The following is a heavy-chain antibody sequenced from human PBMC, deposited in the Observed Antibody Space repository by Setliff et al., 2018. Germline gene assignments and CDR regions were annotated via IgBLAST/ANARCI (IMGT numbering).Heavy chain of an antibody. J-gene: IGHJ5*02. V-gene: IGHV4-61*03. CDR3: ARMVGTPDGWFDP. D-gene: IGHD1-26*01. Sequence: SETLSLTCNVSGDSISGTYYWSWIRQPPGKGLEFIGYVYYSGTANYDPSLKSRVTISVDTSNNHFSLKLISVTAADTAVYYCARMVGTPDGWFDPWGQGTLVTVSS. CDR2: VYYSGTA. CDR1: GDSISGTYY.